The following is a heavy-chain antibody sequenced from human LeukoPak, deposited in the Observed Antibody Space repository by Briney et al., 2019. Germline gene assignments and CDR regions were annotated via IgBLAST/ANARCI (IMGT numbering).Heavy chain of an antibody. Sequence: PGGSLRLSCAISGFTFSSYAISWVRQAPGKGLEWVSAISSTGGSTYYADSVKGRFTVSRDNPKNTLYLQMNSLRAEDTAVYYCARPLWSGLDYYFDYWGQGTLVTVSS. J-gene: IGHJ4*02. D-gene: IGHD3-3*01. CDR1: GFTFSSYA. CDR2: ISSTGGST. V-gene: IGHV3-23*01. CDR3: ARPLWSGLDYYFDY.